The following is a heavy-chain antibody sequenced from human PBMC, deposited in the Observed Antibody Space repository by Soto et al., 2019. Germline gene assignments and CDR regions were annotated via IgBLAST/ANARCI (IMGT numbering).Heavy chain of an antibody. CDR1: GFSLSTSGVG. V-gene: IGHV2-5*02. CDR2: IYWDDDK. Sequence: SGPTLVNPTQTLTLTCTFSGFSLSTSGVGVGWIPQPPGKALEWLALIYWDDDKRYSPSLKSRLTIAKDTSKNQVVLTMTNMDPVDTATYYCAHRSITGTTQLWHWFDPWGQGTLVTVSS. D-gene: IGHD1-20*01. CDR3: AHRSITGTTQLWHWFDP. J-gene: IGHJ5*02.